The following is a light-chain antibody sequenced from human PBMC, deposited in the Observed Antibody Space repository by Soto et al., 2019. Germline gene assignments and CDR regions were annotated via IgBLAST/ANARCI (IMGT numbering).Light chain of an antibody. CDR1: GSNIGTNY. J-gene: IGLJ3*02. CDR2: KNN. V-gene: IGLV1-47*01. Sequence: QSVLTQPPSASGTPGQRVTISCSGSGSNIGTNYVYWYQQFPGTAPKLLIYKNNQRPSAVPARFSGSMSGTSASLAISGLRSEDEADYYCAVWDDSLRVFGGGTKLTVL. CDR3: AVWDDSLRV.